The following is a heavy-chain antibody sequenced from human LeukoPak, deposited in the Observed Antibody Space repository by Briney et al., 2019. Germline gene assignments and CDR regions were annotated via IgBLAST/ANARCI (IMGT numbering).Heavy chain of an antibody. V-gene: IGHV3-21*01. CDR3: VRIAVETFDY. D-gene: IGHD6-19*01. CDR2: ISSSSSYI. CDR1: GFTFSSYS. Sequence: GGSLRLYCAASGFTFSSYSMNWVRQAPGKGLEWVSSISSSSSYIYYADSVKGRFTISRDNAKNSLYLQMNSLRAEDTAVYYCVRIAVETFDYWGQGTLVTVSS. J-gene: IGHJ4*02.